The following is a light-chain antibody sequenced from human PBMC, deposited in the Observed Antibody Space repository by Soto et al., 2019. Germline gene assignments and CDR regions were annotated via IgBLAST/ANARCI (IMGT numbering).Light chain of an antibody. J-gene: IGKJ4*01. Sequence: EIVLTQSPATLSVSPGERATLSCRASQSVNSDLAWFQQKPGQAPRLLIYGASTRATGIPARFSGSGSGTEFNITISSLQSEDFAIYYCQQYNNWPLTFGGGTKVEIK. V-gene: IGKV3-15*01. CDR1: QSVNSD. CDR2: GAS. CDR3: QQYNNWPLT.